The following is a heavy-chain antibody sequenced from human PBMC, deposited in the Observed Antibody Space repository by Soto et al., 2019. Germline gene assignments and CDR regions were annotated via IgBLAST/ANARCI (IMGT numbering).Heavy chain of an antibody. V-gene: IGHV3-23*01. CDR1: GITFSNYA. CDR2: ISGSGTGT. CDR3: AKEGGGGTAMVTSYFDY. J-gene: IGHJ4*02. Sequence: EVQLLESGGGLVQPGGSLRLSCAASGITFSNYALSWVRQAPGKGLEWVSGISGSGTGTYYADSVKGRFTISRDNSKSTVDLHMNSLRAEDTAIYYCAKEGGGGTAMVTSYFDYWGQGTLGTVSS. D-gene: IGHD5-18*01.